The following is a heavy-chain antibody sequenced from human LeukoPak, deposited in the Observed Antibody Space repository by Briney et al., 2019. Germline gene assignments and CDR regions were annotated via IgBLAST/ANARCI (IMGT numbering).Heavy chain of an antibody. D-gene: IGHD6-13*01. CDR3: AKGLSTNWSFDY. CDR1: GFTFRSDA. Sequence: RSLRLSCAASGFTFRSDAMHWVRQAPGKGLEWVAFISYDGIIKHYADSVKGRFTISRDNSKNTLYLQMNSLRGEDTAVYYCAKGLSTNWSFDYWGQGTLVTVSS. CDR2: ISYDGIIK. V-gene: IGHV3-30*18. J-gene: IGHJ4*02.